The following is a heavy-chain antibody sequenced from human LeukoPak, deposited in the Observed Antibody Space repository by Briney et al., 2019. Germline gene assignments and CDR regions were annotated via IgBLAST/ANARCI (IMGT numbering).Heavy chain of an antibody. Sequence: SETLSLTCTVSGGSISPFCWTWIRQPPGKGLEWIGNIYYSGSTSYNPSLKSRVTISLDTSKNQFSLRLTSVTAADTAVYYCARGSTRNFYDSSAGFDFWGQGTLLTVSS. J-gene: IGHJ4*02. D-gene: IGHD3-22*01. CDR2: IYYSGST. CDR1: GGSISPFC. CDR3: ARGSTRNFYDSSAGFDF. V-gene: IGHV4-59*01.